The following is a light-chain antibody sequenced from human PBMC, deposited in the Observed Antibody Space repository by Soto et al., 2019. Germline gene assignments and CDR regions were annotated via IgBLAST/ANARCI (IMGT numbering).Light chain of an antibody. V-gene: IGKV3-20*01. CDR3: QQYGSSPPYT. CDR2: GAS. J-gene: IGKJ2*01. Sequence: EIVLTQSPGTLSLSPGERATLSCRASQSVSSWHLAGYQQKPGQAPRLLIYGASSRATGIPDRFSGSGSGTDFTLTISRLEPEDFAVYYCQQYGSSPPYTFGQGTKLEIK. CDR1: QSVSSWH.